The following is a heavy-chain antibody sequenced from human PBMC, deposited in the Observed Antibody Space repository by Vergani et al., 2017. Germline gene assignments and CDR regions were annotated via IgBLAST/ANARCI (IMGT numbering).Heavy chain of an antibody. CDR3: ARVNTETNGHLYYYYYMDV. Sequence: QVQLQQWGGGLLKPSETLSLTCVVNGGSFTSYHWTWIRQSPGEGLEWVGDIDHTGRPDYNPSLKSRPIMSVDKSRNQFSLTLNSVTATDTAIYFCARVNTETNGHLYYYYYMDVWGQGTAVTVS. J-gene: IGHJ6*03. CDR1: GGSFTSYH. V-gene: IGHV4-34*01. CDR2: IDHTGRP. D-gene: IGHD4-11*01.